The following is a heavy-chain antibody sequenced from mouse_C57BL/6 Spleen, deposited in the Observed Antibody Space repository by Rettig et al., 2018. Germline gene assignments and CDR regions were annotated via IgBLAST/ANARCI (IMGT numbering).Heavy chain of an antibody. D-gene: IGHD1-1*01. CDR2: INYDGSST. Sequence: EVKLVESEGGLVQPGSSMKLSCTASGFTFSDYYMAWVRQVPEKGLEWVANINYDGSSTYYLDSLKSRFIISRDNAKNILYLQMSSLKSEDTATYYCARGDTTVVDWYFDVWGTGTTVTVSS. CDR1: GFTFSDYY. V-gene: IGHV5-16*01. J-gene: IGHJ1*03. CDR3: ARGDTTVVDWYFDV.